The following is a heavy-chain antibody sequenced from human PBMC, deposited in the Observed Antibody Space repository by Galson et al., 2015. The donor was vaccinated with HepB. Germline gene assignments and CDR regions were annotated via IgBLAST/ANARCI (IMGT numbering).Heavy chain of an antibody. CDR3: ASTIAVAVSGAFDI. Sequence: SVKVSCKASGYTFTSYGISWVRQAPGQGLEWMGWISAYNGNTNYAQYLQGRVTMTTDTSTSTAYMELRSLRSADTAVYYCASTIAVAVSGAFDIWGQGTMVTVSS. CDR2: ISAYNGNT. CDR1: GYTFTSYG. J-gene: IGHJ3*02. D-gene: IGHD6-19*01. V-gene: IGHV1-18*01.